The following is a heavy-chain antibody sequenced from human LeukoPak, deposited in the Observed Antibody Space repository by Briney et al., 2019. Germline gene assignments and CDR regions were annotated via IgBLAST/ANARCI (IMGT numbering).Heavy chain of an antibody. D-gene: IGHD2-15*01. J-gene: IGHJ5*02. CDR2: MNPNSGNT. CDR3: ARVRYCSGGSCYSPRGNWFDP. V-gene: IGHV1-8*01. CDR1: GYTFTSYD. Sequence: ASVKVSCKASGYTFTSYDINWVRQATGQGLEWMGWMNPNSGNTGYAQKFQGRVTMTRNTSISTAYMELSSLRSEDTAVYYCARVRYCSGGSCYSPRGNWFDPWAREPWSPSPQ.